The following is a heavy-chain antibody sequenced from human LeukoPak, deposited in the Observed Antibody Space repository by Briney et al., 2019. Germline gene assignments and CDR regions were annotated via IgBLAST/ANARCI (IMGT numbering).Heavy chain of an antibody. V-gene: IGHV1-69*06. CDR1: GGTFISYA. J-gene: IGHJ5*02. CDR2: IIPIFGTA. Sequence: SVKVSRKASGGTFISYAISWVRQAPGQGLEWMGGIIPIFGTANYAQKFQGRGTITADKSTSTAYMELSSLRSEDTAVYYCASGDRGVSTSCYSGFCWFDPWGQGTLVTVSS. CDR3: ASGDRGVSTSCYSGFCWFDP. D-gene: IGHD2-2*01.